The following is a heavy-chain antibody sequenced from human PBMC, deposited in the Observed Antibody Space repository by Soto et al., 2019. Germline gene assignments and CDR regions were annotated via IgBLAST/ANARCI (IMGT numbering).Heavy chain of an antibody. CDR3: ARILPREGEMATPFDY. CDR1: GGTFSRHA. J-gene: IGHJ4*02. Sequence: QVQLVQSGAEVRKPGSSVKVSCKASGGTFSRHAISWVRQAPGQGLEWMGGIIPIFGTANHAQKFQGRVTITADESTSTAYMELSSLRSEDTAVYYCARILPREGEMATPFDYWGQGTLVTVSS. CDR2: IIPIFGTA. D-gene: IGHD3-16*01. V-gene: IGHV1-69*01.